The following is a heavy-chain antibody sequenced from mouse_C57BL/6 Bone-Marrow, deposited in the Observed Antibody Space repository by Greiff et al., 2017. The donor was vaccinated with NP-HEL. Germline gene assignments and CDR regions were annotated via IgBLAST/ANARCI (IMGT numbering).Heavy chain of an antibody. CDR2: IDPSDSYT. J-gene: IGHJ2*01. CDR3: ASYFDY. Sequence: QVQLQQPGAELVKPGASVKLSCKAPGYTFTSYWMQWVKQRPGQGLEWIGEIDPSDSYTNYNQKFKGKATLTVDTSSSTAYMQLSSLTSEDSAVYYCASYFDYWGQGTTLTVSS. V-gene: IGHV1-50*01. CDR1: GYTFTSYW.